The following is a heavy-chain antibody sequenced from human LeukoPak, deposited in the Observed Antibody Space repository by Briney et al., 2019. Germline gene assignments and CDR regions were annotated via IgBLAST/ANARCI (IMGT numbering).Heavy chain of an antibody. CDR3: ARVTGYIVEDYFDY. V-gene: IGHV4-59*01. D-gene: IGHD3-22*01. J-gene: IGHJ4*02. CDR1: GGSISSYY. CDR2: IYYSGST. Sequence: PSETLSLTCSVSGGSISSYYWSWIRQPPGKGLEWIGYIYYSGSTNYNPSLKSRVTISVDTSKNQFSLRLSSVTAADTAVYYCARVTGYIVEDYFDYWGQGTLVTVSS.